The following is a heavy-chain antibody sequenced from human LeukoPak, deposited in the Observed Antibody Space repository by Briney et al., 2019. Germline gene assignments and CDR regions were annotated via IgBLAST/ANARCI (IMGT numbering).Heavy chain of an antibody. D-gene: IGHD2-2*01. CDR3: ARDFGRGYCSTTSCFVPWFDP. Sequence: SETLSLTCTVSGVSISNHYWSWIRQPPGKGLEWIGYIHYSGSTNYNPSLKSRVTISVDTSKNQFSLKLTSVTAADTAVYYCARDFGRGYCSTTSCFVPWFDPWGQGTLVTVSS. V-gene: IGHV4-59*11. J-gene: IGHJ5*02. CDR2: IHYSGST. CDR1: GVSISNHY.